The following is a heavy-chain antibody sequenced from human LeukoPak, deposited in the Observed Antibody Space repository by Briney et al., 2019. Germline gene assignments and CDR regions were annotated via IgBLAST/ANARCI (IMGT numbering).Heavy chain of an antibody. CDR2: MSHDGSNK. D-gene: IGHD6-19*01. V-gene: IGHV3-30*18. J-gene: IGHJ4*02. CDR3: AKLDSSGWSRPFDY. CDR1: GFTFSSYA. Sequence: PGRSLRLSCAASGFTFSSYAMHWVRQAPGKGLEWVAVMSHDGSNKYYGDSVKGRFTISRDNSKNTLYLQMNSLRAEGTAVYYCAKLDSSGWSRPFDYWGQGTLVTVSS.